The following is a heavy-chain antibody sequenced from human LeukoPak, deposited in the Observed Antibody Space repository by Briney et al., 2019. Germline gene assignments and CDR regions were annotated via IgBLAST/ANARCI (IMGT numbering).Heavy chain of an antibody. V-gene: IGHV3-23*01. CDR3: AKDAYYYDSSGNNIGGYFDY. Sequence: GGSLRLSCAASGFTFDLYAMTWVRQAPGKGLEWVSSSGSGDSTNYAGSVKGRFTISRDNSKSRLYLRMNSLRAEDTAVYYCAKDAYYYDSSGNNIGGYFDYWGQGTLVTVSS. D-gene: IGHD3-22*01. CDR1: GFTFDLYA. CDR2: SSGSGDST. J-gene: IGHJ4*02.